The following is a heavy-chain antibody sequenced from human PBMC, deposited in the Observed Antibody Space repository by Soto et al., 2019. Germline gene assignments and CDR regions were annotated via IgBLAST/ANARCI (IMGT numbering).Heavy chain of an antibody. V-gene: IGHV1-69*13. CDR1: GGTFSSYA. D-gene: IGHD4-17*01. J-gene: IGHJ6*02. CDR3: ARDRTTVTGYGMDV. Sequence: SVNVSCKASGGTFSSYAISWVRQAPGQGLEWMGGIIPIFGTANYAQKFQGRVTITADESTSTAYMELSSLRSEDTAVYYCARDRTTVTGYGMDVWGQGTTVTVSS. CDR2: IIPIFGTA.